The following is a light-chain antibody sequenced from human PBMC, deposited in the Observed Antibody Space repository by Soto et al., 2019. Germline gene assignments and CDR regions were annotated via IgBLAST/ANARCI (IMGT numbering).Light chain of an antibody. CDR2: AAS. CDR3: QQGLSNSWK. Sequence: DIQMTQSPSSLSASVGDRVTITCRASQSVNTSLHWYQQKAGQAPKLLIYAASNLQSGAPSRFSGRGSGTDFTLTVESLQPEEFATYYCQQGLSNSWKFGPGTKVDIK. V-gene: IGKV1-39*01. CDR1: QSVNTS. J-gene: IGKJ1*01.